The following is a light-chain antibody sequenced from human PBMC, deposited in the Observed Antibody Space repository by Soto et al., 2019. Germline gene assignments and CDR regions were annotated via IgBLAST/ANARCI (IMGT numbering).Light chain of an antibody. CDR1: QSVSSN. J-gene: IGKJ1*01. Sequence: EIVMTQSPATLSVSPGERATLSCRASQSVSSNLAWYQQKPGQAPRLLIYRASTRATGIPARFSGSGSGTEFTLTISSLQSEDFAVYYCQHYNNWPPWTF. V-gene: IGKV3-15*01. CDR2: RAS. CDR3: QHYNNWPPWT.